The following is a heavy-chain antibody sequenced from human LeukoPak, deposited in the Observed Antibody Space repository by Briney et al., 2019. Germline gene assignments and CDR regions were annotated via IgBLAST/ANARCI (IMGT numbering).Heavy chain of an antibody. CDR3: ARRVPAWSGYWDFDY. CDR2: IKQDGSER. V-gene: IGHV3-7*01. CDR1: GITFSSYW. Sequence: PGGSLRLSCAASGITFSSYWMSWVRQAPGKGLEWVANIKQDGSERYFVDSVKGRFTISRDNAKNSLYLQMNSLRAEDTAVYYCARRVPAWSGYWDFDYWGQGTLVTVSS. J-gene: IGHJ4*02. D-gene: IGHD3-3*01.